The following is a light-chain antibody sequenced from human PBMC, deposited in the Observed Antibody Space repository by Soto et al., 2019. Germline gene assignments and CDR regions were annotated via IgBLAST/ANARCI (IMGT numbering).Light chain of an antibody. CDR3: QQYNNWPPWT. J-gene: IGKJ1*01. V-gene: IGKV3-15*01. CDR2: DAS. Sequence: IVMTQSPATLSVSPGERATLSCRASKSGTTNFAWYQQKPGQAPRLLIYDASTWFTGIPARFSGSGSGTEVTLPITGLQSEDVAVYYCQQYNNWPPWTFGPGTKVDIK. CDR1: KSGTTN.